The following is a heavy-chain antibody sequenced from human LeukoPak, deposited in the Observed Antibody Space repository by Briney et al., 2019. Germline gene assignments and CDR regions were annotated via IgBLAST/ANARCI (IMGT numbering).Heavy chain of an antibody. CDR2: ITSSGDTI. CDR3: AKWVRYYYDSSGYFDY. J-gene: IGHJ4*02. D-gene: IGHD3-22*01. CDR1: GFTFSSFE. Sequence: GGSLRLSCAASGFTFSSFEMNWVRQAPGRGLEWISFITSSGDTIYYADSVKGRFTISGDNAKNSLYLQMNSLRAEDTAVYYCAKWVRYYYDSSGYFDYWGQGTLVTVSS. V-gene: IGHV3-48*03.